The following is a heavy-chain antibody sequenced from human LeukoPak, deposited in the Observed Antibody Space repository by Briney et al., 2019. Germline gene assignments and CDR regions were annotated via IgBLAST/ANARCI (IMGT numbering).Heavy chain of an antibody. J-gene: IGHJ4*02. Sequence: PGGSLRLSCAASGFTFSSYGMHWVRQAPGKGLEWVAFIRYDGSNKYYADSVKGRFTISRDNSKNTLYLQMNSLRAEDTAVYYCAKRQRRFGELLSPSGVGVLDYWGQGTLVTVSS. D-gene: IGHD3-10*01. CDR1: GFTFSSYG. CDR2: IRYDGSNK. V-gene: IGHV3-30*02. CDR3: AKRQRRFGELLSPSGVGVLDY.